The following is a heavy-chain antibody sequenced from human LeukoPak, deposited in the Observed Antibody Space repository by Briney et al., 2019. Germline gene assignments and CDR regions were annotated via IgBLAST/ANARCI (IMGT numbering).Heavy chain of an antibody. CDR3: VGSRFTALSPIDY. V-gene: IGHV3-23*01. D-gene: IGHD6-13*01. J-gene: IGHJ4*02. CDR2: ISVGGGSS. CDR1: GVTFSTYA. Sequence: PGGSLRLSCAASGVTFSTYAMSWVRQTPGKGLEWISSISVGGGSSFHRDSVKGRFTISRDETTNTVYLEMSSMTVEDTAVYYCVGSRFTALSPIDYWGQGTLVIVSS.